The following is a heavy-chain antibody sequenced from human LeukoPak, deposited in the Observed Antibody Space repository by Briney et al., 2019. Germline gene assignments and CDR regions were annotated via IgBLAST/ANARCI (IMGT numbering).Heavy chain of an antibody. J-gene: IGHJ5*02. CDR3: AGNIVVVPAAMGIWFDP. V-gene: IGHV4-59*01. CDR2: IYYSGST. CDR1: GGSISSYY. Sequence: KSSETLSLTCTVSGGSISSYYWSWIRQPPGKGLEWIGYIYYSGSTNYNPSLKSRVTISVDTSKNQFSLRLSSVTAADTAVYYCAGNIVVVPAAMGIWFDPWGQGTLVTVSS. D-gene: IGHD2-2*01.